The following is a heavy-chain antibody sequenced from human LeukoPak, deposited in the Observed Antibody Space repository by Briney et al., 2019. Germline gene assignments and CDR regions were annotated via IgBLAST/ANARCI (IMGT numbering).Heavy chain of an antibody. CDR3: ARQRWGDYGRVDY. CDR2: TYSDVNT. Sequence: GGSLRLSCAASGFTVSSNYMSWVRQAPGKGLEWVSITYSDVNTNYADSVKGRFTISRDNSKNTLSLQMNSLRAEDTAVYYCARQRWGDYGRVDYWGQGTLVTVSS. CDR1: GFTVSSNY. D-gene: IGHD4/OR15-4a*01. J-gene: IGHJ4*02. V-gene: IGHV3-53*01.